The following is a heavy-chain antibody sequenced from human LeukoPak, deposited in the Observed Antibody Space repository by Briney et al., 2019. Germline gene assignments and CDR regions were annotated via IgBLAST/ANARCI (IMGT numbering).Heavy chain of an antibody. CDR1: GCSFTSYW. CDR3: ARHGSDCSSTSCHAAFDI. D-gene: IGHD2-2*01. CDR2: IYPGDSDT. Sequence: GESLKISCKGSGCSFTSYWIGWVRQMPGKGLEWMGIIYPGDSDTRYSPSFQGQVTISADKSISTAYLQWSSLKASDTAMYYCARHGSDCSSTSCHAAFDIWGQGTMVTVSS. J-gene: IGHJ3*02. V-gene: IGHV5-51*01.